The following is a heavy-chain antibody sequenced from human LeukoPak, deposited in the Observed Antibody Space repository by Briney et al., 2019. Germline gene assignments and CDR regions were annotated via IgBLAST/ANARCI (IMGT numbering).Heavy chain of an antibody. CDR3: AGGHSGSSAKILYYYYMGV. Sequence: SETLSLTCVVSGGSINSDFWSWIRQPAGKGLEWIGRVYTNGGTNYNPSLKSRVTISIDTAKNQFSLRVRSVTAADTAIYYCAGGHSGSSAKILYYYYMGVWGKGTTVTVSS. V-gene: IGHV4-4*07. J-gene: IGHJ6*03. CDR1: GGSINSDF. D-gene: IGHD1-26*01. CDR2: VYTNGGT.